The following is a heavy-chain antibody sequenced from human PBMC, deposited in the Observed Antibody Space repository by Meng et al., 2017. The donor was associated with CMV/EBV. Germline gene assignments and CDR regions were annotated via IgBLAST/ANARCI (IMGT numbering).Heavy chain of an antibody. CDR1: GYTFTSYG. J-gene: IGHJ4*02. CDR2: ISAYNGNT. Sequence: QVKLVKTGAGVKKPGATVMFVSKASGYTFTSYGIGWVRQAPGQGLDWMGWISAYNGNTNYAQTLQGRVTMTTDTSTSTAYMELRSLRSDDTAVYYCAREGFDYWGQGTLVTVSS. V-gene: IGHV1-18*01. CDR3: AREGFDY.